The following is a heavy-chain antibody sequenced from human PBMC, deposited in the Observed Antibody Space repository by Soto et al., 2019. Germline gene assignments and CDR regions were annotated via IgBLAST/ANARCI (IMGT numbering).Heavy chain of an antibody. J-gene: IGHJ6*04. CDR1: GGTFSSYA. V-gene: IGHV1-69*12. CDR3: GREDTRDV. CDR2: IIPNFGTT. Sequence: QVQLVQSGAEVKQPASSVKVSCKASGGTFSSYAISWVRQAPGQRLEWMGGIIPNFGTTNYAQKLQGRVTITADESTRTAYMEISSLISEDAAVYYYGREDTRDVWVEGTTVAVST. D-gene: IGHD5-18*01.